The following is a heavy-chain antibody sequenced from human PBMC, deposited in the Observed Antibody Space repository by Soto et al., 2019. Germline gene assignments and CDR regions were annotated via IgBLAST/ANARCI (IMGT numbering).Heavy chain of an antibody. CDR3: ARHSIAARPDWFDP. J-gene: IGHJ5*02. V-gene: IGHV4-39*01. CDR2: IYYSGST. CDR1: GGSISSSSYY. Sequence: SETLSLTCTVSGGSISSSSYYWGWIRQPPGKGLEWIGSIYYSGSTYYNPSLKSRVTISVDTSKNQFSLKLSSVTAADTAVYYCARHSIAARPDWFDPWGQGTLVTVS. D-gene: IGHD6-6*01.